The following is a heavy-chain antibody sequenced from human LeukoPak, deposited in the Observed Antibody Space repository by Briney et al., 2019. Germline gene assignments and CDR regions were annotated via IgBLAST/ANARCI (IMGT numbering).Heavy chain of an antibody. CDR1: GFTFNSYG. J-gene: IGHJ4*02. CDR2: IQFDGSNK. Sequence: GGSLRLSCAASGFTFNSYGMHWVRQAPGKGLEWVAFIQFDGSNKYYADSVKGRFTISRDNSKNTLYLQMGSLRAEDMAVYYCARSRGYDTRDFDYWGQGTLVTVSS. V-gene: IGHV3-30*02. CDR3: ARSRGYDTRDFDY. D-gene: IGHD5-12*01.